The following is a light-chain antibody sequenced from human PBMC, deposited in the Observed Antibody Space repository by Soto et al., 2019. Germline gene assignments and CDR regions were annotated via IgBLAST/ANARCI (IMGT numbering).Light chain of an antibody. CDR1: SSDVGGYNY. Sequence: QSVLTQPASVSGSPGQSITISCTGTSSDVGGYNYVSWYQQHPGKAPKLMIYDVSNRPSGVSNRLSGSKSGNTASLTISGLQAEDEADYYCSSYTSSSTYGFGTGTKVTVL. J-gene: IGLJ1*01. V-gene: IGLV2-14*01. CDR3: SSYTSSSTYG. CDR2: DVS.